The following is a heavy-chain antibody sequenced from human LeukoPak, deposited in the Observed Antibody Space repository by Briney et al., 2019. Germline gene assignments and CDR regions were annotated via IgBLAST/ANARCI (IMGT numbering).Heavy chain of an antibody. V-gene: IGHV3-23*01. Sequence: GGSLKLSCAASGFTFSTYAMSWVRQAPGKGLEWVSAISVSAGSTYYADSVKGRFTISRDNSKNTLYLQMNSLRAEDTAVYYCARSPGYSDYWGQGTLVTVSS. CDR1: GFTFSTYA. CDR2: ISVSAGST. CDR3: ARSPGYSDY. J-gene: IGHJ4*02.